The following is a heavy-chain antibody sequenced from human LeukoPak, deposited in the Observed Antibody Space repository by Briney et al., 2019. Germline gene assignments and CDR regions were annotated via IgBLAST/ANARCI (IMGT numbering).Heavy chain of an antibody. CDR3: ANENYYGSGSYPDY. CDR1: GFTFSSYG. CDR2: ISYDGSNK. Sequence: GRSLRLSCAASGFTFSSYGIHWVRLAPGKGLEWVALISYDGSNKYYADSVKGRFTISRDDSKNTLYLQMNSLRAEDTAVYYCANENYYGSGSYPDYWGQGTLVTVSS. V-gene: IGHV3-30*18. J-gene: IGHJ4*02. D-gene: IGHD3-10*01.